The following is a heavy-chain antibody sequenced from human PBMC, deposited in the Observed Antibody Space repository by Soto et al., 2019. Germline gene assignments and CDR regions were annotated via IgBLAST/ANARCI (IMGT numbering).Heavy chain of an antibody. D-gene: IGHD6-13*01. CDR1: GFTFSSYW. Sequence: GGSLRLSCAASGFTFSSYWMSWVRQAPGKGLEWVANIKQDGSEKYYVDSVKGRFTISRDNAKNSLYLQMNSLRAEDTAVYYCARDAAAAGTRYYYYMDVWGKGTTVTVSS. CDR2: IKQDGSEK. V-gene: IGHV3-7*01. J-gene: IGHJ6*03. CDR3: ARDAAAAGTRYYYYMDV.